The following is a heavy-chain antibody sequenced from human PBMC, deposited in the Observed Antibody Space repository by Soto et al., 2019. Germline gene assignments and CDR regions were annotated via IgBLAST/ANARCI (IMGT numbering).Heavy chain of an antibody. Sequence: PGGSLRLSCAASGFTVSSNYMIWVRQAPGKGLEWVSVIYSGGSTYYADSVKGRFTISRDNSKNTLYLQMNSLRAEDTAVYYCARDRPHYDYIWGSYSDYWGQGTLVTVSS. V-gene: IGHV3-66*01. CDR2: IYSGGST. J-gene: IGHJ4*02. D-gene: IGHD3-16*01. CDR3: ARDRPHYDYIWGSYSDY. CDR1: GFTVSSNY.